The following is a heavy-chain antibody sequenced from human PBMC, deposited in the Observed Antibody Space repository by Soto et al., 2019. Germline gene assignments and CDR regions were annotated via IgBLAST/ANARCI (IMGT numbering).Heavy chain of an antibody. CDR2: INHSGST. J-gene: IGHJ5*02. V-gene: IGHV4-34*01. D-gene: IGHD3-3*01. CDR3: ASGYYDFWSGYPNWFDP. CDR1: GGSFSGYY. Sequence: ASETLSLTCAVYGGSFSGYYWSWIRQPPGKGLEWIGEINHSGSTNYNPSLKSRVTISVDTSKNQFSLKLSSVTAADTAVYYCASGYYDFWSGYPNWFDPWGQGTLVTVSS.